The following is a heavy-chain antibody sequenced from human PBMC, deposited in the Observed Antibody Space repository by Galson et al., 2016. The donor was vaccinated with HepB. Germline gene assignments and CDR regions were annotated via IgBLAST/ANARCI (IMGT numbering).Heavy chain of an antibody. CDR1: GLTIIGYN. Sequence: SLRLSCAASGLTIIGYNMNWVRQAPGKGLEWVAHIAHSGGTAYNTDSVKGRFTISRDNSKNTLYLQMDSLRPDDTALYYCTKPTRGGGYSFLIESWGQGTLVTVAS. D-gene: IGHD1-26*01. V-gene: IGHV3-30*04. CDR2: IAHSGGTA. J-gene: IGHJ4*02. CDR3: TKPTRGGGYSFLIES.